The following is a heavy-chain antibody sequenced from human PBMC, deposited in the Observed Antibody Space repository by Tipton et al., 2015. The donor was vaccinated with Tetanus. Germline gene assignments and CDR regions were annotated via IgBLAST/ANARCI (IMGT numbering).Heavy chain of an antibody. D-gene: IGHD2-21*01. J-gene: IGHJ6*02. CDR3: ARERIEAFYYHGLDV. V-gene: IGHV4-61*01. Sequence: TLSLTCTVSGGSVSSGSFYWYWIRQPPGKGLEWIAYIYQNGDANYNPSLQSRVTISVDTSKNQFSLQLAFVTAADTAIYYCARERIEAFYYHGLDVWGPGTTVTVSS. CDR1: GGSVSSGSFY. CDR2: IYQNGDA.